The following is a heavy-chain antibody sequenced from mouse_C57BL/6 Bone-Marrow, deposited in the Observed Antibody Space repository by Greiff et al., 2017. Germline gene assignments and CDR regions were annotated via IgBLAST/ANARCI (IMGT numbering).Heavy chain of an antibody. Sequence: LQPGAELVKPGASVKMSCKASGYTFTSYWITWVKQRPGQGLEWIGDIYPGSGSTNYNEKFKSKATLTVDTSSSTAYMQLSSLTSEDSAVYYGARPYYSNYWYFDVWGTGTTVTVSS. CDR2: IYPGSGST. V-gene: IGHV1-55*01. J-gene: IGHJ1*03. CDR1: GYTFTSYW. CDR3: ARPYYSNYWYFDV. D-gene: IGHD2-5*01.